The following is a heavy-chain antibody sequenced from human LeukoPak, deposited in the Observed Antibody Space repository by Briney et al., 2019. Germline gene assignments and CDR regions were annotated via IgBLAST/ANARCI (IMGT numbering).Heavy chain of an antibody. Sequence: ASVKVSCKASGYTFTGYYMHWVRQAPGQGLEWMGWFNPNSGGTNYAQKFQGRVTVTRDTSISTAYMELSRLRSDDTAVYYCASGSYARDAFDIWGQGTMVTVSS. J-gene: IGHJ3*02. V-gene: IGHV1-2*02. CDR1: GYTFTGYY. CDR3: ASGSYARDAFDI. CDR2: FNPNSGGT. D-gene: IGHD1-26*01.